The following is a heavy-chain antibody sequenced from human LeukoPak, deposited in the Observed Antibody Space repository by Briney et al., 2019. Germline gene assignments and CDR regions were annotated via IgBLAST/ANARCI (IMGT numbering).Heavy chain of an antibody. D-gene: IGHD3-22*01. Sequence: EASVKVSCKASGYTFTSYDINWVRQATGQGLEWMGWMNPNSGNTGYAQKFQGRVTMTRNTSISTAYMELSSLRSEDTAVYYCARDRTYYYGSSGYNLFDYWGQGTLVTVSS. J-gene: IGHJ4*02. V-gene: IGHV1-8*01. CDR2: MNPNSGNT. CDR3: ARDRTYYYGSSGYNLFDY. CDR1: GYTFTSYD.